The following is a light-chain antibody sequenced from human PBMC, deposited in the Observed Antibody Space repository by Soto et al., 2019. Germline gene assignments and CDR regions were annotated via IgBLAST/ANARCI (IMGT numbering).Light chain of an antibody. V-gene: IGKV1-39*01. CDR1: QSVINY. CDR2: VAS. Sequence: DIQMTQSPSSLSASVGDRVTITCRASQSVINYLHWYQQKPGKAPNLLIYVASSLQSEVPSRFSGSGSGTDFTLTISRLEPEDFAVYYCQQYGSSPPTWTFGQGTRLEIK. J-gene: IGKJ5*01. CDR3: QQYGSSPPTWT.